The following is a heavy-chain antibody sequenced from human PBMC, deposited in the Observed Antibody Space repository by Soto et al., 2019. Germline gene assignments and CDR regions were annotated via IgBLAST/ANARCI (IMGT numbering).Heavy chain of an antibody. Sequence: EIQLVESGGGLAQPGGSLRLSCVASGFSFSEYGMSWVRQTPQKTLEWVASISGNKMTTFYPDSVKGRFFISRDNSDNTLHLQMNSLRDDDTAIYYCEKRRLNTITSLSDWWGQGVQVTVSS. J-gene: IGHJ1*01. CDR1: GFSFSEYG. CDR3: EKRRLNTITSLSDW. CDR2: ISGNKMTT. V-gene: IGHV3-23*04. D-gene: IGHD3-16*02.